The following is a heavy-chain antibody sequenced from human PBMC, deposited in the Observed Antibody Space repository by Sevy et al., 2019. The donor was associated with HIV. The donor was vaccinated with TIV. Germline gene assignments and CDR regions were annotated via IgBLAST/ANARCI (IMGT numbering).Heavy chain of an antibody. D-gene: IGHD6-19*01. CDR1: GGSFSGYY. Sequence: SETLSLTCAVSGGSFSGYYWSWIRQPPGKGLEWIGEINHSGSTNYNPSLKSRVTISVDTSKNQFSLKLSSVTAADTAVYYCARAGYIAVAGTLFDYWGQGTLVTVSS. CDR2: INHSGST. CDR3: ARAGYIAVAGTLFDY. J-gene: IGHJ4*02. V-gene: IGHV4-34*01.